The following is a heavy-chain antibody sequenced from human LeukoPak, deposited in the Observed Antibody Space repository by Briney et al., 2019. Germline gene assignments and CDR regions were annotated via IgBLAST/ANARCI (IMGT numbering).Heavy chain of an antibody. J-gene: IGHJ4*02. CDR1: GFTFIYYG. CDR3: ARDRLGPSFSVSHFDL. Sequence: GGSLRLSCATSGFTFIYYGLSWVRRAPGKVLVWLCAINYNGAITDYADSVKVRFTISRDNDKNSLYLRMDSLRAEDTALYYCARDRLGPSFSVSHFDLWGQGTLVTVSS. D-gene: IGHD3-3*02. CDR2: INYNGAIT. V-gene: IGHV3-20*04.